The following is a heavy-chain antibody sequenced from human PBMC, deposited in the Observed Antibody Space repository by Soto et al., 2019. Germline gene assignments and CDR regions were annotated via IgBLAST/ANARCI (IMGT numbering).Heavy chain of an antibody. CDR1: GFTFSSYA. CDR3: AKDLTNYDFWSGYYSEDYYYYMDV. Sequence: GGSLRLSCAASGFTFSSYAMSWVRQAPGKGLEWVSAISGSGGSTYYADSVKGRFTISRDNSKNTLYLQMNSLRAEDTAVYYCAKDLTNYDFWSGYYSEDYYYYMDVWGKGTTVTVSS. CDR2: ISGSGGST. J-gene: IGHJ6*03. V-gene: IGHV3-23*01. D-gene: IGHD3-3*01.